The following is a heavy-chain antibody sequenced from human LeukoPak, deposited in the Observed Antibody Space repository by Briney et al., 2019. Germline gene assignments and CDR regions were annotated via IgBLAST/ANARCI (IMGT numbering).Heavy chain of an antibody. V-gene: IGHV1-2*02. D-gene: IGHD3-10*01. CDR1: GYTFTGYY. Sequence: GASVKVSCKASGYTFTGYYMHWVRQAPGQGLEWMGWINPNSGGTNYAQKFQGRVTMTRDTSISTAYMELSRLRSDDTAVYYCARGIRITMVRGVDYGMDVWGQGTTPTVSS. CDR2: INPNSGGT. CDR3: ARGIRITMVRGVDYGMDV. J-gene: IGHJ6*02.